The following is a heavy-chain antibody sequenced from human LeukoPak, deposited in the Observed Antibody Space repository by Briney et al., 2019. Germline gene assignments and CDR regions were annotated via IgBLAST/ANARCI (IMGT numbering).Heavy chain of an antibody. CDR2: INPNSGGT. CDR1: GYTFTGYY. V-gene: IGHV1-2*02. J-gene: IGHJ5*02. CDR3: ARDSVVITTENWFDP. Sequence: ASVKVSCKASGYTFTGYYMHWVRQAPGQGLEWMGWINPNSGGTNYAQTFQGRVTITRATSISSAYMELTRLRSDDTAVYYCARDSVVITTENWFDPWGQGTLVTVSS. D-gene: IGHD3-22*01.